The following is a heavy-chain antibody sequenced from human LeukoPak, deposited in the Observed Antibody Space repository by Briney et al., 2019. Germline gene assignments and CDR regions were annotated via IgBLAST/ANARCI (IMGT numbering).Heavy chain of an antibody. J-gene: IGHJ6*02. CDR1: GGSISSSSYY. V-gene: IGHV4-39*02. Sequence: SETLSLTCTVSGGSISSSSYYWGWIRQPPGKGLEWIGSIYYSGSTYCNPSLKSRVTISVDTSKNQFSLKLSSVTAADTAVYYCAGEMATISYYYGMDVWGQGTTVTVSS. CDR3: AGEMATISYYYGMDV. CDR2: IYYSGST. D-gene: IGHD5-24*01.